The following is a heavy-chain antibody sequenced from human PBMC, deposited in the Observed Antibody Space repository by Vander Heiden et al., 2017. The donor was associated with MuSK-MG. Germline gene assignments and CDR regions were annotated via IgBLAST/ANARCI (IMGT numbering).Heavy chain of an antibody. CDR3: AREGPIF. CDR2: INSDGSIT. V-gene: IGHV3-74*01. CDR1: GFTFSTYW. J-gene: IGHJ4*02. D-gene: IGHD3-3*01. Sequence: EVQLVESGGGLVQPGGSLRLSGAASGFTFSTYWMHWVTQAPGKGLVWVSRINSDGSITNYADSVKGRFTISRDNAKNTLYLQMNSLRAEDMAVYYCAREGPIFGGQGTLVTVSS.